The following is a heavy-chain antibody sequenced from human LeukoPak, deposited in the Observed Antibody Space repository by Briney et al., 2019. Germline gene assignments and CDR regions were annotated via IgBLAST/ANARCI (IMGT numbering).Heavy chain of an antibody. Sequence: SETLSVTCTVCGGSISSYYWSWIRQPAGKGLEWIGHFYASGSTNYNPSLKSRVTMSVDTSKNQFSLKLNSVTAADTAVYYCARVISSGWYYFDYWGQGTLVTVSS. V-gene: IGHV4-4*07. J-gene: IGHJ4*02. CDR1: GGSISSYY. D-gene: IGHD6-19*01. CDR3: ARVISSGWYYFDY. CDR2: FYASGST.